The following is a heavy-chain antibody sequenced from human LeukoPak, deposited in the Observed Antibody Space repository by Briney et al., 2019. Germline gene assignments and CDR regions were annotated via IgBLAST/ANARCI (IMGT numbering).Heavy chain of an antibody. CDR1: GFTLSTYS. J-gene: IGHJ4*02. V-gene: IGHV3-21*04. CDR2: ISSSASYM. CDR3: ARIYGSGSYYHFDY. D-gene: IGHD3-10*01. Sequence: GGSLRLSCAASGFTLSTYSMNWVRQAAGKGLEWVSSISSSASYMYYADSVKGRFTISRDNSKNTLYLQMNSLRAEDTAVYYCARIYGSGSYYHFDYWGQGTLVTVSS.